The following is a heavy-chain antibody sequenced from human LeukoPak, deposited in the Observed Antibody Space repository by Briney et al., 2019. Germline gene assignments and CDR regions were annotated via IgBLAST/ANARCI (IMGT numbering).Heavy chain of an antibody. CDR1: GGSISSGNYY. CDR3: ARDRRDGHNYDFDY. V-gene: IGHV4-61*09. CDR2: IYTSGST. Sequence: SETLSLTCTVSGGSISSGNYYWRWLRQPAGEGLEWIGHIYTSGSTNYNPSLKSRVTISVDTSKNQFSLNLSSVTAADTAVYYCARDRRDGHNYDFDYGGQGTLVTVSS. J-gene: IGHJ4*02. D-gene: IGHD5-24*01.